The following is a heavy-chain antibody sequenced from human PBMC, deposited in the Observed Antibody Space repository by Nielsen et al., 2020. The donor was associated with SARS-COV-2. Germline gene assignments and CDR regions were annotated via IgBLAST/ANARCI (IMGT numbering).Heavy chain of an antibody. CDR1: GGSVSGYY. D-gene: IGHD1-26*01. Sequence: SETLSLTCAVYGGSVSGYYWSWIRQPPGKGLEWIGEINHTGKTNYTPSLKSRVTMSVDTSKNQFSLNLSAVTAADTAVYYCARRGGLVDPNWFDPWGQGTLVTVSS. CDR2: INHTGKT. V-gene: IGHV4-34*01. CDR3: ARRGGLVDPNWFDP. J-gene: IGHJ5*02.